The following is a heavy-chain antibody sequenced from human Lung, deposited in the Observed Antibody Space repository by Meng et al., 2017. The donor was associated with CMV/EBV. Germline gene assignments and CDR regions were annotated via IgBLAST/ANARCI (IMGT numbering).Heavy chain of an antibody. V-gene: IGHV1-46*01. CDR3: ARDNSDSTSSWWFDP. CDR2: INPSGDNT. J-gene: IGHJ5*02. Sequence: ASXXVSCKASGYTFPRHWMHWVRQAPGQGPEWMAVINPSGDNTLYAQRFQGRLTLTRDTSTNTVYMDLGSLTSEDSAVYFCARDNSDSTSSWWFDPWGQG. CDR1: GYTFPRHW. D-gene: IGHD2/OR15-2a*01.